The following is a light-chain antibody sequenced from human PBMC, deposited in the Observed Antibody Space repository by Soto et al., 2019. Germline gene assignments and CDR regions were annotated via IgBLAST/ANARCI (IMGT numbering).Light chain of an antibody. V-gene: IGLV2-8*01. CDR1: SSDVGGYNF. CDR3: TSLAGSNILV. J-gene: IGLJ1*01. Sequence: QSALTQPPSASGSPGQSVTISCTGTSSDVGGYNFVSWYQHHPGKAPKLIIYEVNKRPSGVPNRFSGSKSGNTASLTVSGLQGVDEGYYYCTSLAGSNILVSGPGTKLTVL. CDR2: EVN.